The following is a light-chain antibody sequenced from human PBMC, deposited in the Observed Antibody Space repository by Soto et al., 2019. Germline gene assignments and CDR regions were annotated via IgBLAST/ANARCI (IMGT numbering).Light chain of an antibody. Sequence: DIQMTQSPSTLSASVGDRVSITCRASQTIDTWLAWYQQKPGKAPKLLIYDASSLESGVPSRFSGSGSGTEFTLTISSLQPDDFATYYCQQYESFVYTFGQGTKLEIK. CDR3: QQYESFVYT. J-gene: IGKJ2*01. CDR1: QTIDTW. CDR2: DAS. V-gene: IGKV1-5*01.